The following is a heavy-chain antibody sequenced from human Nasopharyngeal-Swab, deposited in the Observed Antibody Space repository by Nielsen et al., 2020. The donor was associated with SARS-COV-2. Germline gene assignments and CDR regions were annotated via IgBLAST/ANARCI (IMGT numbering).Heavy chain of an antibody. CDR1: GFTFDDYA. Sequence: GGSLRLSCAAPGFTFDDYAIHWVRRAPGRGLEWVSGISWDSGNIGYADSVKGRFTISRDNAKNSLYLQMNSLRAEDTALYYCVKDNLLRAFDLWGQGTMVTVSS. J-gene: IGHJ3*01. CDR2: ISWDSGNI. CDR3: VKDNLLRAFDL. D-gene: IGHD2-15*01. V-gene: IGHV3-9*01.